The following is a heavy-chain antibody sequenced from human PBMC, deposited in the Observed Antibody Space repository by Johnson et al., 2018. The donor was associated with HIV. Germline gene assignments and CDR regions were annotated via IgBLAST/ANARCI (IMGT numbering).Heavy chain of an antibody. V-gene: IGHV3-30*03. J-gene: IGHJ3*02. Sequence: QEKLVESGGGVVQPGRSLRLSCAASGFTFSDYGMHWVRQAPGKGLEWVAVISYDGSKKYHADSVKGRFTISRDNSKNTLYLQMNTLRAEDTAVYYCARDQSEVDAFDIWGQGTMVTVSS. CDR1: GFTFSDYG. CDR3: ARDQSEVDAFDI. CDR2: ISYDGSKK.